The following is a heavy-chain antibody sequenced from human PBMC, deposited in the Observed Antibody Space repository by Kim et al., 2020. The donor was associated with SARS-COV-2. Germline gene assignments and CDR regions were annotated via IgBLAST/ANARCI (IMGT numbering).Heavy chain of an antibody. J-gene: IGHJ4*02. V-gene: IGHV4-59*08. CDR2: IYYSGST. Sequence: SETLTLTYTVSGGTISSYYLSWIRQPPGKGLEWVGHIYYSGSTNYNPSPKSRVIILADTSKNQFSLKQSSVTAADTAAYYCARLSPIYYYDSRGQLDYWGQGTLVTVSS. CDR1: GGTISSYY. D-gene: IGHD3-22*01. CDR3: ARLSPIYYYDSRGQLDY.